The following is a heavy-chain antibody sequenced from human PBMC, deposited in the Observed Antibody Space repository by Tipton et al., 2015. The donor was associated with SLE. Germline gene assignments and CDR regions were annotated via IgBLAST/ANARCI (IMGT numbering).Heavy chain of an antibody. CDR1: GGSLSSGSYY. V-gene: IGHV4-61*09. J-gene: IGHJ4*02. CDR2: IYTSGST. Sequence: TLSLTCTVSGGSLSSGSYYWSWIRQPAGKGLEWIGHIYTSGSTNYNPSLKSRVTISVDTSKNQFSLKLSSVTAADTAVYYCARAPFGGTDYWGQGTLVTVSS. D-gene: IGHD4-23*01. CDR3: ARAPFGGTDY.